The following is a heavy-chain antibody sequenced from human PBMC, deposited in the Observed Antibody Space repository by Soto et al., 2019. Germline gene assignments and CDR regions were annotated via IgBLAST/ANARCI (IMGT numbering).Heavy chain of an antibody. J-gene: IGHJ4*02. Sequence: PGGTPRLPCAGSGLTFRSYVMHWGRHAPGKGLEGVAGISYDGSNDYCADSVKGRFTISRDNSKNTLYLQMNSLRAEDTAVYYCARDSPNVYCSSTNCYRFDFDYWGQGALVTVSS. CDR1: GLTFRSYV. CDR2: ISYDGSND. V-gene: IGHV3-30-3*01. CDR3: ARDSPNVYCSSTNCYRFDFDY. D-gene: IGHD2-2*01.